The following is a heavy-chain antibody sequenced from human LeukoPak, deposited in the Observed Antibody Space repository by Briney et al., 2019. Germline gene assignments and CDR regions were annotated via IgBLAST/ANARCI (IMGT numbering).Heavy chain of an antibody. V-gene: IGHV1-18*01. D-gene: IGHD4-17*01. CDR2: ISVYNGNT. Sequence: GASVKVSCKASGYTFTIYGISWVRQAPGQGLEWMGWISVYNGNTNYAQKFQGGVIMTSDTSITTAYMDLSRLTSDDTAVYYCAREISDYASAYWGQGTLVTVSS. J-gene: IGHJ4*02. CDR3: AREISDYASAY. CDR1: GYTFTIYG.